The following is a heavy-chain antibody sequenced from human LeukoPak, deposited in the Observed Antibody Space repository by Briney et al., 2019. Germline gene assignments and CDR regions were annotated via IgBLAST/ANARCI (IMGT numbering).Heavy chain of an antibody. V-gene: IGHV3-53*01. D-gene: IGHD5-12*01. J-gene: IGHJ4*02. CDR1: GFTVSSNY. CDR2: IYSGGST. Sequence: GGSLRLSCAASGFTVSSNYMSWVRQAPGKGLEWVSVIYSGGSTYYADSVKGRFTISRDNSKNTLFLQMNSLRAEDTAVYYCAKDREGLSSGYDLEYFDYWGQGTLVTVSS. CDR3: AKDREGLSSGYDLEYFDY.